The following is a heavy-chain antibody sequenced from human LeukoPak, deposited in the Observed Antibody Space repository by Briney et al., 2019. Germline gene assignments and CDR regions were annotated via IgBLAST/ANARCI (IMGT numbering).Heavy chain of an antibody. D-gene: IGHD6-13*01. CDR1: GFTFSSYG. Sequence: SGGSLRLSCAASGFTFSSYGMHWVRRAPGKGLEWVAVISYDGSNKYYADSVKGRFTISRDNSKNTLYLQMNSLRAEDTAVYYCAKDFAYSSSFGTFDYWGQGTLVTVSS. V-gene: IGHV3-30*18. CDR2: ISYDGSNK. CDR3: AKDFAYSSSFGTFDY. J-gene: IGHJ4*02.